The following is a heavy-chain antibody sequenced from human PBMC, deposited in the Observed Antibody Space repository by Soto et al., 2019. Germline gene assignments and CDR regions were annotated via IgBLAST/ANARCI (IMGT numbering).Heavy chain of an antibody. D-gene: IGHD5-18*01. CDR1: RYFLTSYR. CDR2: IAPSESYT. V-gene: IGHV5-10-1*01. Sequence: EALMLSRSCARYFLTSYRTSGVRQMTGKGLEWMGRIAPSESYTKYSLSLQGHVTTSTDKSMSTGHLQWSSPKASDTAMYSCARHQFGTAMVTELWGQGTMVTVSS. CDR3: ARHQFGTAMVTEL. J-gene: IGHJ3*01.